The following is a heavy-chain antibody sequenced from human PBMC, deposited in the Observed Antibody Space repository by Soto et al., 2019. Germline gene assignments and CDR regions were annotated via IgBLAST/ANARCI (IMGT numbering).Heavy chain of an antibody. CDR3: ARHNYGVDV. Sequence: PSETLSLTCTVSGGSISSSDYYWGWIRQPPGRGLEWIGSMYYSGSTYYNPSLESRVTISVDTSKNQFSLKLSSVTAADAAVYYCARHNYGVDVWGQGTTVTVS. CDR2: MYYSGST. V-gene: IGHV4-39*01. CDR1: GGSISSSDYY. J-gene: IGHJ6*02.